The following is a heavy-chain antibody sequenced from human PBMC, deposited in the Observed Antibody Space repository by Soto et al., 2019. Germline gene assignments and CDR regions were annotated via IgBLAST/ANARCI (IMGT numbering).Heavy chain of an antibody. CDR1: GYSFTGYW. V-gene: IGHV5-51*01. Sequence: GESLKISCEASGYSFTGYWIVWVRQMPGKGLEWMGILYPSDSRPKYSPSFQGQVTISADTSTSTTYLQWTRLKASDTAMYYCARGNVANWFGPWGQGTLVTVSS. J-gene: IGHJ5*02. CDR3: ARGNVANWFGP. CDR2: LYPSDSRP.